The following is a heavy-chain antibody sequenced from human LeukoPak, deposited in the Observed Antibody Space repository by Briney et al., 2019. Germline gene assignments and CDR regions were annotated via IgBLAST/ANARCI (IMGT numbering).Heavy chain of an antibody. V-gene: IGHV3-74*01. CDR1: GFTFSSYW. CDR2: INSDGSST. CDR3: LYGSGSYPHVFDI. Sequence: GGSLRLSCAASGFTFSSYWMHWLRQAPGKGLMWVSRINSDGSSTNYADSVKGRFTISRDNSKNTLYLQMNSLRAEDTAVYYCLYGSGSYPHVFDIWGQGTMVSVSS. J-gene: IGHJ3*02. D-gene: IGHD3-10*01.